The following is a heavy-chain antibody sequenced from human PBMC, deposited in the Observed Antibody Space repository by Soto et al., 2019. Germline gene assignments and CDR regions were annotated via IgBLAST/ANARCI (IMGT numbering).Heavy chain of an antibody. Sequence: QVQLVQSGAEVKKPGASVKVSCKASGYTFTSSGISWVRQAPGQGLKWMGWISAYNGNTNYAQKPQGRDTTTTDTSTSTACMEPRSLGFDDTAVYYSAADRSSYRYGIDVWGQGTTVTVSS. D-gene: IGHD3-3*01. J-gene: IGHJ6*02. CDR1: GYTFTSSG. CDR2: ISAYNGNT. V-gene: IGHV1-18*01. CDR3: AADRSSYRYGIDV.